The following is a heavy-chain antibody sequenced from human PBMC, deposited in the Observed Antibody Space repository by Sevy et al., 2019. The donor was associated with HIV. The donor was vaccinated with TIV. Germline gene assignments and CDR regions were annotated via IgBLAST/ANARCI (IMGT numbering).Heavy chain of an antibody. Sequence: GGSLRLSCAASGFTFTDYGMHWVRQAPGKGLEWVGVISYDGSNKYYADSVKGRFTISRDNSKNTLDLQMNSLRAEDTAVYYCAKAGGGVDIIVIPAKSNWFDPWGQGTRVTVSS. CDR3: AKAGGGVDIIVIPAKSNWFDP. V-gene: IGHV3-30*18. D-gene: IGHD2-15*01. CDR1: GFTFTDYG. J-gene: IGHJ5*02. CDR2: ISYDGSNK.